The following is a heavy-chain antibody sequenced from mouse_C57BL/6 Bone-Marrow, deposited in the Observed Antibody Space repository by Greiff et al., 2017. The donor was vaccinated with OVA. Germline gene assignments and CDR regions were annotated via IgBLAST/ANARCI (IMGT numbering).Heavy chain of an antibody. CDR2: IYPGSGST. V-gene: IGHV1-55*01. Sequence: QVQLQQPGAELVKPGASVKMSCKASGYTFTSYWITWVKQRPGQGLEWIGDIYPGSGSTNYNEKFKSKATLTVDTSSSTAYMQLSSLTSEDSAVYYCARIHYYGSTWYFDVWGTGTTVTGSS. D-gene: IGHD1-1*01. CDR3: ARIHYYGSTWYFDV. J-gene: IGHJ1*03. CDR1: GYTFTSYW.